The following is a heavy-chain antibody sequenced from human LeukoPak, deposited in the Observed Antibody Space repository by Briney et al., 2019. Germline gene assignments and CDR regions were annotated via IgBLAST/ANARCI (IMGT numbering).Heavy chain of an antibody. CDR1: GYSISSGYY. CDR3: ARGPPASLILRLLEWEPLPSFDY. J-gene: IGHJ4*02. V-gene: IGHV4-38-2*01. Sequence: SETLSLTCAVSGYSISSGYYWGWIRQPPGKGLEWIGSIYHSGSTYYNPSLKSRVTISVDTSKNQFSLKLSSVTAADTAVYYCARGPPASLILRLLEWEPLPSFDYWGQGTLFTVSS. CDR2: IYHSGST. D-gene: IGHD3-3*01.